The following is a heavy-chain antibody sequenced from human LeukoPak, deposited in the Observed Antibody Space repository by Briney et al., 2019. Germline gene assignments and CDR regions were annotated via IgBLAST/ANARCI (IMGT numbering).Heavy chain of an antibody. CDR1: GGSVNSGSYY. CDR3: ARKPYGSGRFDY. CDR2: IYYSGST. J-gene: IGHJ4*02. V-gene: IGHV4-39*01. D-gene: IGHD3-10*01. Sequence: SETLSLTCTVSGGSVNSGSYYWGWIRQPPGEGLEWIGNIYYSGSTSYSPSLKGRVTISVDTSKNQFSLKLNSVTAADTAVYYCARKPYGSGRFDYWGQGTLVTVSS.